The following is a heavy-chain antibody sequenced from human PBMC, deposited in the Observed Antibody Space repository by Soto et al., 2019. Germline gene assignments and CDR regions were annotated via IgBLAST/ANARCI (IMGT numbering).Heavy chain of an antibody. J-gene: IGHJ4*02. CDR1: GFTFSSYG. Sequence: QVQLVESGGGVVQPGRSLRLSCAASGFTFSSYGIHWVRQAPGKGLEWVAVISYDGSNKYYADSVKGRFTISRDNSKNPLYLQMNSLRAEDTAVYYCAKSDSSGWTFDYWGQGTLVTVSS. CDR3: AKSDSSGWTFDY. CDR2: ISYDGSNK. V-gene: IGHV3-30*18. D-gene: IGHD3-22*01.